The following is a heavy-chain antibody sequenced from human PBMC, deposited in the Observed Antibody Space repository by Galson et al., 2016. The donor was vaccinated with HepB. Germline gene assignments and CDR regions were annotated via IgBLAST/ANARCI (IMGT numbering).Heavy chain of an antibody. Sequence: SLRLSCAASGFTFSTSAVHWVRQAPGKGLEWVAVISSDGSNQFYADSVTSRFTISRDNSKDTLYLQMNSLRAEDTAVYYCAKDGGYTYALGYWGRGTLVTVSS. D-gene: IGHD5-18*01. CDR1: GFTFSTSA. CDR3: AKDGGYTYALGY. V-gene: IGHV3-30-3*01. J-gene: IGHJ4*02. CDR2: ISSDGSNQ.